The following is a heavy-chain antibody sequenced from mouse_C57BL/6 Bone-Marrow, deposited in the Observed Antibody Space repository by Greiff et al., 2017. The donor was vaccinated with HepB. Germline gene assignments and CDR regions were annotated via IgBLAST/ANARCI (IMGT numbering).Heavy chain of an antibody. D-gene: IGHD2-4*01. J-gene: IGHJ4*01. CDR3: ARAYDYDDAMDY. Sequence: VQLQQSGAELVKPGASVKISCKASGYAFSSYWMNWVKQRPGKGLEWIGQIYPGDGDTNYNGKFKGKATLTADKSSSTAYMQLSSLTSEDSAVYYCARAYDYDDAMDYWGQGTSVTVSS. CDR2: IYPGDGDT. CDR1: GYAFSSYW. V-gene: IGHV1-80*01.